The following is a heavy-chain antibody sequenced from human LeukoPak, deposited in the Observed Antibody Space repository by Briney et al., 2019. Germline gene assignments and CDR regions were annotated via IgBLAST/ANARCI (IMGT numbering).Heavy chain of an antibody. Sequence: GGSLRLSCAASGFTFSSHAMSWVRQAPGKGLEWVSAISGGGGNTYYANSVKGRFTISRDNSKNTLYLQMNSLRVEDTALYYCAKYYRENSGASPLDYWGQGTRVTVSS. CDR2: ISGGGGNT. V-gene: IGHV3-23*01. CDR3: AKYYRENSGASPLDY. D-gene: IGHD3-22*01. CDR1: GFTFSSHA. J-gene: IGHJ4*02.